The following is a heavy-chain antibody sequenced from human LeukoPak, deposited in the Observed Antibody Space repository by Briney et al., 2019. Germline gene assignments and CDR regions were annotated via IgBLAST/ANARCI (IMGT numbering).Heavy chain of an antibody. J-gene: IGHJ3*02. CDR3: AREGTTVTTPFAFHI. CDR2: MLSAGNT. V-gene: IGHV3-66*01. Sequence: GGSLRLSCAASGLTVSSKYMTWVRQAPGRGLEWVSVMLSAGNTYYADSVKGRFTISRDNSKNTLYLQMNSLRAEDTAVYYCAREGTTVTTPFAFHIWGQGTVVTVSS. D-gene: IGHD4-17*01. CDR1: GLTVSSKY.